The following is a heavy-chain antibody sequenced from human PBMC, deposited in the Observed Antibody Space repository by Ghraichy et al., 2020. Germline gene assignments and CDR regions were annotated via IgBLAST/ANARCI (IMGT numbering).Heavy chain of an antibody. CDR3: ARDRGSSGWYGVYYYYYYGMDV. J-gene: IGHJ6*02. V-gene: IGHV6-1*01. CDR2: TYYRSKWYN. D-gene: IGHD6-19*01. Sequence: SQTLSLTCAISGDSVSSNSAAWNWIRQSPSRGLEWLGRTYYRSKWYNDYAVSVKSRITINPDTSKNQFSLQLNSVTPEDTAVYYCARDRGSSGWYGVYYYYYYGMDVWGQGTTVTVSS. CDR1: GDSVSSNSAA.